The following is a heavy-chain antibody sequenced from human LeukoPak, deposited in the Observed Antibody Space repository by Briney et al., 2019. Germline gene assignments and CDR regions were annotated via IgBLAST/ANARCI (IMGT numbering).Heavy chain of an antibody. CDR3: AKAYYDILAPYYFDY. D-gene: IGHD3-9*01. J-gene: IGHJ4*02. CDR2: ICGSGGST. V-gene: IGHV3-23*01. Sequence: GGSLRLSCAASGFTFSSYAMSWVRQAPGKGLEWVSAICGSGGSTYYSASVTGRFTISTDNSTNPLYLQLNSLRAEDTAVYYYAKAYYDILAPYYFDYWGQGPLVTVSS. CDR1: GFTFSSYA.